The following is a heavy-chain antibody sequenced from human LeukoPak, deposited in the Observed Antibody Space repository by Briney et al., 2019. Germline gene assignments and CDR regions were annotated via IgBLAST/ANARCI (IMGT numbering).Heavy chain of an antibody. J-gene: IGHJ4*02. CDR2: INHSGST. Sequence: SETLSLTCAVYGGSFSGYYWSWIRQPPGKGLEWIGEINHSGSTNYNPSLKSRVTISVDTSKNQFSLKLSSVTAADTAVYYCARDSDDYRGFDYWGQGTLVTVSS. V-gene: IGHV4-34*01. CDR3: ARDSDDYRGFDY. D-gene: IGHD4-11*01. CDR1: GGSFSGYY.